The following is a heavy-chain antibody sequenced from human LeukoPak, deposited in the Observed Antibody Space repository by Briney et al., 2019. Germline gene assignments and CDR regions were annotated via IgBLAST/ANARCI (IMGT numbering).Heavy chain of an antibody. V-gene: IGHV3-49*03. D-gene: IGHD6-19*01. J-gene: IGHJ4*02. CDR3: TRAPWLLQRMGGFEY. CDR2: IRSKASGGTT. Sequence: GALRLSCTGSGFTFGDYVMTWFRQAPGKGLERVGLIRSKASGGTTQYAASVKGRFTISRDDSKSIAYLQMNSLKIEDTAVYYCTRAPWLLQRMGGFEYWGQGTLVTVSS. CDR1: GFTFGDYV.